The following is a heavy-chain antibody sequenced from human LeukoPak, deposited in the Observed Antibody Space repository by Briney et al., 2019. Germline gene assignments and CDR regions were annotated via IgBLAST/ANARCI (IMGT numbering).Heavy chain of an antibody. V-gene: IGHV5-51*01. J-gene: IGHJ5*02. CDR2: IYVGDSDM. CDR3: ARGSADGGYYGWFDP. CDR1: GYRFTSHW. Sequence: GEYLKISCKGSGYRFTSHWIGWVRRTPGKGLEWIGMIYVGDSDMRYSPSFQGQVTISADRSISTAYLQWNSLKTSDSAMYYCARGSADGGYYGWFDPWGQGTLVIVSS. D-gene: IGHD5-18*01.